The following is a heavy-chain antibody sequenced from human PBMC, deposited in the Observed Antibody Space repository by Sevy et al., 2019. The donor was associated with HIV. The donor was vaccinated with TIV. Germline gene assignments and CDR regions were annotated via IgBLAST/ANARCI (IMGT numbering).Heavy chain of an antibody. CDR3: ATHAGIAAAGRVFDY. V-gene: IGHV3-72*01. J-gene: IGHJ4*02. CDR1: GFTFSDHY. D-gene: IGHD6-13*01. CDR2: TRNKDDGYTT. Sequence: GGSLRLSCVASGFTFSDHYMEWVRQAPGKGLEWVGRTRNKDDGYTTEYAASVKGRFTISRDESKNSLKVQMNSLKAEDTAVYYCATHAGIAAAGRVFDYWGQGTLVTVSS.